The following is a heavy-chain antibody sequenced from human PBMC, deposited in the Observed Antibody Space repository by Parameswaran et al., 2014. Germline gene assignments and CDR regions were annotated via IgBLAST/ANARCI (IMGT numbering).Heavy chain of an antibody. J-gene: IGHJ4*02. CDR2: IYYSGST. Sequence: PGKGLEWIGYIYYSGSTYYNPSLKSRVTISVDTSKNQFSLKLSSVTAADTAVYYCAQAGGYDYYFDYWGQGTLVTVSS. V-gene: IGHV4-31*02. CDR3: AQAGGYDYYFDY. D-gene: IGHD5-12*01.